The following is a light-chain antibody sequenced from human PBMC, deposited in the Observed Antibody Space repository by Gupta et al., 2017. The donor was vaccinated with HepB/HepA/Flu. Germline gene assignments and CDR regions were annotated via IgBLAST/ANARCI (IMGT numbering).Light chain of an antibody. CDR1: QSVSSN. CDR2: GAS. J-gene: IGKJ3*01. V-gene: IGKV3-15*01. Sequence: EIVMTQSPATLSVSPGERATLSCRASQSVSSNLAWYQQKPGQAPRLLIYGASTRATGIPARFSGSGGGTEFNLTISSLQSEDFEVYYCQQYNNWPPRVTFGHGTKVDIK. CDR3: QQYNNWPPRVT.